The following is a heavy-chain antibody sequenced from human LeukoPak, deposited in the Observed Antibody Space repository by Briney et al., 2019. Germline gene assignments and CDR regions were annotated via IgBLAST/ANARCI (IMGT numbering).Heavy chain of an antibody. V-gene: IGHV4-30-2*01. CDR2: IYHSGST. D-gene: IGHD2-15*01. J-gene: IGHJ4*01. Sequence: SETMSLTCAVSGGSISSGGYSWSWIRQPPGKGLEWIGYIYHSGSTYYNPSLKSRVTISVDRSKNQFSLKLSSVTAADTAVYYFARVHLVYCTCGSCLELDYWGQLTLVTL. CDR1: GGSISSGGYS. CDR3: ARVHLVYCTCGSCLELDY.